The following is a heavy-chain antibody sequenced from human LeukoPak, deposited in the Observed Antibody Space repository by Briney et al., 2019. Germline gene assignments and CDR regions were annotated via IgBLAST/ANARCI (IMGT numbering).Heavy chain of an antibody. J-gene: IGHJ4*02. V-gene: IGHV3-66*01. Sequence: GSLRLSCAASGFIVSTNYMNWVRQAPGKGLEWVSVIYSGGSTYYADSVKDRFTISRDNSKNTLYLQMNSLRVEDTAVYYCARDPGSSGYKNWGQGTLVTVSS. CDR3: ARDPGSSGYKN. CDR1: GFIVSTNY. CDR2: IYSGGST. D-gene: IGHD3-22*01.